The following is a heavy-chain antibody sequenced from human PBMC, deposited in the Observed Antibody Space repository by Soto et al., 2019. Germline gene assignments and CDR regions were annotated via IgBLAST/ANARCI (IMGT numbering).Heavy chain of an antibody. D-gene: IGHD3-16*01. CDR3: STLEGDLAPEPSPIGNSLYL. CDR1: GFTFSKYW. Sequence: DVQLVESGGGLVQPGGSLRLSCAASGFTFSKYWMTWVRQAPGKGLEWVANIKQDGRETFYVDFVKGRFPISRDNAKISVYLQMGRLRAEDAAVYYFSTLEGDLAPEPSPIGNSLYLWGQGTLVSVSS. J-gene: IGHJ5*02. V-gene: IGHV3-7*01. CDR2: IKQDGRET.